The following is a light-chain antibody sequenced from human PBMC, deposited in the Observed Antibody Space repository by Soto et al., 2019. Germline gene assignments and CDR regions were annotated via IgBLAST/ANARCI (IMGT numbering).Light chain of an antibody. CDR3: QQYNDWPPLT. Sequence: ERVMTQSPVTLSLSPGDRATLSCRASHSVRSNLAWYQQKPGQPPRLLIYAASTRATGIPGRFSGSGSGTEFTLTISCLQSEDSAVYYCQQYNDWPPLTFGGGTKVEIK. CDR2: AAS. CDR1: HSVRSN. J-gene: IGKJ4*01. V-gene: IGKV3-15*01.